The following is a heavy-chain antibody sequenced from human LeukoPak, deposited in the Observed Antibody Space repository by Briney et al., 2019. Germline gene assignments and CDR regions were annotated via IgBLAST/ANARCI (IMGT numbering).Heavy chain of an antibody. J-gene: IGHJ2*01. V-gene: IGHV3-30*03. CDR1: GFTFSDHY. CDR3: ARAPTYHRGYFDL. CDR2: ISYDGSNK. Sequence: GGSLRLSCAASGFTFSDHYIDWDRQAPVKGLEWVAAISYDGSNKFFADSVKGRFSISRDNSRNTVYLQMNSLRPEDTALYYCARAPTYHRGYFDLWGRGTLVTVSS.